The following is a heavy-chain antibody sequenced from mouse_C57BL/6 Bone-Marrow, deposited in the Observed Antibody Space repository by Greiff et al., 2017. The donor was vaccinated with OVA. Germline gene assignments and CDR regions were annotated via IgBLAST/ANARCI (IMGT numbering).Heavy chain of an antibody. CDR1: GFTFSNYW. CDR2: IRLKSDNYAT. V-gene: IGHV6-3*01. J-gene: IGHJ2*01. D-gene: IGHD2-4*01. CDR3: TGDDYDRYYFDY. Sequence: EVQGVESGGGLVQPGGSMKLSCVASGFTFSNYWMNWVRQSPEKGLEWVAQIRLKSDNYATHYAESVKGRFTISRDDSKSSVYLQINNLRAEDTGIYYCTGDDYDRYYFDYWGQGTTLTVSS.